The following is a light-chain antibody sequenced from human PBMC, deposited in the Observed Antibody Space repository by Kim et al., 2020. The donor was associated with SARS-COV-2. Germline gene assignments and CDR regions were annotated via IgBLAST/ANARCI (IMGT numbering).Light chain of an antibody. CDR2: DVS. CDR1: SSDVGAYNY. CDR3: CSYAGNYTRV. V-gene: IGLV2-11*03. J-gene: IGLJ3*02. Sequence: GQSVTISCTGTSSDVGAYNYVSWYQQYPGKAPKFIISDVSKRPSGVPDRFSGSKSGNTSSLTISGLQAEDEADYYCCSYAGNYTRVFGGGTQLTVL.